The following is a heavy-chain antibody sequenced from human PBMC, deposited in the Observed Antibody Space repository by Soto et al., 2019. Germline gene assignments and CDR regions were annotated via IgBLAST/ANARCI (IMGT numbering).Heavy chain of an antibody. V-gene: IGHV3-30-3*01. CDR2: ISYDGSNK. CDR3: ARAPYDFWSGSSNWFDP. D-gene: IGHD3-3*01. Sequence: WGSPRLSCAACGVTVCSYAMDGVRQEPGKGLEWVAVISYDGSNKYYADSVKGRFTISRDNSKNTLYLQMNSLRAEDTAVYYSARAPYDFWSGSSNWFDPWGQGTLVTVSS. CDR1: GVTVCSYA. J-gene: IGHJ5*02.